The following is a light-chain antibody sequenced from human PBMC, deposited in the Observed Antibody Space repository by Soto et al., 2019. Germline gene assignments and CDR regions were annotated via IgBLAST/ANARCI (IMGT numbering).Light chain of an antibody. CDR1: NPDVGSSDY. V-gene: IGLV2-14*01. CDR3: CVFTGTASQYV. J-gene: IGLJ1*01. Sequence: TQPSSGFGAPGPAVSFSRPGSNPDVGSSDYVSWYRQHPGKAPQLIIYEVNKRPSGVSNRFSGTKSGNTASLTISGLQPDDEADYYCCVFTGTASQYVFGPGTKVTVL. CDR2: EVN.